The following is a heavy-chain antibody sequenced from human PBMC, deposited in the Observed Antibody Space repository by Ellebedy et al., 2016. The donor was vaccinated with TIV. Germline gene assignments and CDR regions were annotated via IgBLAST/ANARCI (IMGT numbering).Heavy chain of an antibody. D-gene: IGHD2-2*01. J-gene: IGHJ4*02. CDR2: ISGSGGST. CDR3: AKGLIVVVPAAPDY. CDR1: GFTFSSYA. Sequence: GGSLRLXXSASGFTFSSYAMHWVRQAPGKGLEWVSAISGSGGSTYYADSVKGRFTISRDNSKNTLYLQMNSLRAEDTAVYYCAKGLIVVVPAAPDYWGQGTLVTVSS. V-gene: IGHV3-23*01.